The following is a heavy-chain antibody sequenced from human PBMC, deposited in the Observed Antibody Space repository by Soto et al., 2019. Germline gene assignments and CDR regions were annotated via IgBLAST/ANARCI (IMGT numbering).Heavy chain of an antibody. Sequence: SETLSLTCAVYGGSFSGYYWSWIRQPPGKGLEWIGEINHSGGTNYNPSLKSRVTISVGTSKNQFSLKLSSVPAADTAVYYCARDFIAVAGMFDYYYGMDVWGQGTTVTVSS. CDR3: ARDFIAVAGMFDYYYGMDV. V-gene: IGHV4-34*01. CDR1: GGSFSGYY. D-gene: IGHD6-19*01. J-gene: IGHJ6*02. CDR2: INHSGGT.